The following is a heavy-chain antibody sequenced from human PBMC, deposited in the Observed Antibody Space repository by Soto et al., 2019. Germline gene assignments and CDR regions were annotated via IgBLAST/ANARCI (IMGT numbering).Heavy chain of an antibody. D-gene: IGHD3-3*01. V-gene: IGHV2-5*02. CDR3: AHRVLRTVFGLVTTTAIYFDF. Sequence: QITLNESGPTVVRPTETLTLTCRFSGFSLTTSGVGVGWIRQSPGKAPEWLALTYWDDDKRYSASLKSRLTIPKDTSKKLVVLTVSDLDPTDTATYYCAHRVLRTVFGLVTTTAIYFDFWGQGTPVAVSS. CDR1: GFSLTTSGVG. CDR2: TYWDDDK. J-gene: IGHJ4*02.